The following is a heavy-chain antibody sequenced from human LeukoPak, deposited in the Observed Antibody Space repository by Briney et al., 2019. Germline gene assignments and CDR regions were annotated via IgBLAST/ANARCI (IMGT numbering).Heavy chain of an antibody. CDR1: GFTFSSYW. V-gene: IGHV3-21*01. CDR2: ISSSSSYI. Sequence: GGSLRLSCAASGFTFSSYWMSWVRQAPGKGLEWVSSISSSSSYIYYADSVKGRFTISRDNAKNSLYLQMNSLRAEDTAVYYCARVSLAVAPGYWGQGTLVTVSS. J-gene: IGHJ4*02. D-gene: IGHD6-19*01. CDR3: ARVSLAVAPGY.